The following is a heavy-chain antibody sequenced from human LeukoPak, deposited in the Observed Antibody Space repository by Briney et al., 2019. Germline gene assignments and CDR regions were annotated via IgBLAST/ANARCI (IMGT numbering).Heavy chain of an antibody. J-gene: IGHJ6*03. CDR1: GGSMNNYY. CDR2: VYHNGET. CDR3: VTPRSWELSDMAV. V-gene: IGHV4-59*08. Sequence: SETLFLTCSVSGGSMNNYYWSWIRQSPGTGLEWIGSVYHNGETYYNPSLKSRVIISVDTSRNDFSLRLTSVTAADTALYYCVTPRSWELSDMAVWGKGTTVIVSS. D-gene: IGHD1-26*01.